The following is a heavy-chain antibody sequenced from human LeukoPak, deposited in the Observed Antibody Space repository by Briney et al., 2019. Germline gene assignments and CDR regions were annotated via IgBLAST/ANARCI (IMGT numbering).Heavy chain of an antibody. CDR2: ISSSSSTI. D-gene: IGHD2-15*01. J-gene: IGHJ4*02. V-gene: IGHV3-48*01. CDR1: GFTFSSYS. Sequence: GGSLRLSCAASGFTFSSYSMNWVRQAPGKGLEWVSYISSSSSTIYYADSVQGRFTISRDNSKSTLCLQMNSLRAEDTAVYYCAKQLGYCSDGSCYFPYWGRGTLVTVSS. CDR3: AKQLGYCSDGSCYFPY.